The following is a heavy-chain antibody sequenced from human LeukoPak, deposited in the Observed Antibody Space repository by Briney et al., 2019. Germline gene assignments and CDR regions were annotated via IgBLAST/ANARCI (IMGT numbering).Heavy chain of an antibody. CDR1: GFTFSSYA. J-gene: IGHJ6*04. Sequence: GGSLRLSCAASGFTFSSYAMSWVRQAPGKGLEWVSAISGSGGSTYYADSVKGRFTISRDNSKNTLYLQMNSLRAEDTAVYHCARLGYCSGGSCPVGMDVWGKGTTVTVSS. CDR2: ISGSGGST. D-gene: IGHD2-15*01. V-gene: IGHV3-23*01. CDR3: ARLGYCSGGSCPVGMDV.